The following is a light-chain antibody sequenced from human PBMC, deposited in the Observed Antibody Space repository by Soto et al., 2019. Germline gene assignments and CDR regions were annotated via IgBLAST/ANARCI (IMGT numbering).Light chain of an antibody. J-gene: IGLJ1*01. Sequence: QSALTQPRSVSGSPGQSVTISCTGTSSDVGDYDYVSWYQQHPGKAPKLMIFEVSRRPSGVPERFSGSKSGNTASLTVSGLQADDEAHYYCSSYAGSNNFVFGTGTKLTVL. CDR3: SSYAGSNNFV. CDR1: SSDVGDYDY. V-gene: IGLV2-8*01. CDR2: EVS.